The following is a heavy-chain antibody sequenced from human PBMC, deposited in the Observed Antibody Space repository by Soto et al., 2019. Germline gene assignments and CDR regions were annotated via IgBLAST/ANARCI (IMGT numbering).Heavy chain of an antibody. Sequence: EVQLVESGGGLVKPGGSLRLSCAASGFTFSNAWMNWVRQAPGKGLEWVGRIKSKTDGGTTDYAAPVKGRFTISRDDSKNTLDLQMNSLKTEDTAVYYCTTDFGDKGEVMTTVTTEPTYYYYYYYGMDVWGQGTTVTVSS. V-gene: IGHV3-15*07. CDR1: GFTFSNAW. D-gene: IGHD4-17*01. J-gene: IGHJ6*02. CDR2: IKSKTDGGTT. CDR3: TTDFGDKGEVMTTVTTEPTYYYYYYYGMDV.